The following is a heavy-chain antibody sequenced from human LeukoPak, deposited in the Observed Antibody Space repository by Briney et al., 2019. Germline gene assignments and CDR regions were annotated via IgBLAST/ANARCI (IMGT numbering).Heavy chain of an antibody. CDR1: GFTFSDYY. V-gene: IGHV3-11*01. D-gene: IGHD1-26*01. J-gene: IGHJ3*02. CDR3: ATTLAGIVGATVDAFDI. Sequence: GGSLRLSCAASGFTFSDYYMSWIRQAPETGLEWLSYTSPSGGTIYYTYSVKGRFTMSRDNAQNALYLEMNSLRAEDTAVYYCATTLAGIVGATVDAFDIRGQGTMVTVSS. CDR2: TSPSGGTI.